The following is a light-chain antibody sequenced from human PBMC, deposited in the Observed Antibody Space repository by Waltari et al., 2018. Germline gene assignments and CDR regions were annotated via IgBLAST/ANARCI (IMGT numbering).Light chain of an antibody. Sequence: EIVLPQSPGTQSLSVGESATVSCRASESVSRALAWYQQKSGQAPRPLIYGASTRATGIPDRFSGSGSGTDFSLTISRLEPDDFAVYYCQHYLRLPVTFGQGTTVEI. CDR1: ESVSRA. CDR3: QHYLRLPVT. V-gene: IGKV3-20*01. J-gene: IGKJ1*01. CDR2: GAS.